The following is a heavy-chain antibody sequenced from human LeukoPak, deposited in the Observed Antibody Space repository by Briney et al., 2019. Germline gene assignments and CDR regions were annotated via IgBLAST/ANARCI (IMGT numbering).Heavy chain of an antibody. J-gene: IGHJ4*02. CDR3: ARAPGGSGWEYNFDY. CDR2: ISYDGSNK. CDR1: GFIFSNYA. Sequence: GGSLRLSCAASGFIFSNYAISWVRQAPGKGLEWVAVISYDGSNKYYADSVKGRFTISRDNSKNTLYLQMNSLRAEDTAVYYCARAPGGSGWEYNFDYWGQGTLVTVSS. V-gene: IGHV3-30-3*01. D-gene: IGHD6-19*01.